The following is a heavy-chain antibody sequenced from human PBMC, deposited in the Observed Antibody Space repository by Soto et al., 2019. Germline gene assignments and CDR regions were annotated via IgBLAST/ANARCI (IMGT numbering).Heavy chain of an antibody. J-gene: IGHJ4*02. D-gene: IGHD3-9*01. Sequence: GASVKVSCKASGGTFSSYTISWVRQAPGQGLEWMGRIIPILGIANYAQKFQGRVTITADKSTSTAYMELSSLRSEDTAVYYCARGDILTGYYSPFDYWGQGTLVTVSS. CDR3: ARGDILTGYYSPFDY. V-gene: IGHV1-69*02. CDR1: GGTFSSYT. CDR2: IIPILGIA.